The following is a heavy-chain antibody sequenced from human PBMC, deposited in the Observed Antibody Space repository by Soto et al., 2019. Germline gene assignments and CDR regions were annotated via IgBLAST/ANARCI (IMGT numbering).Heavy chain of an antibody. CDR3: ARYYYDSRGYYSPYYYYGMDV. Sequence: QVQLVQSGAEVKKPGSSVKVSCKASGGTFSSYAISWVRQAPGQGREWMGGIIPIFGTANYAQKFQGRVTITADKSTSTAYMELSRLRSEDTAVYYYARYYYDSRGYYSPYYYYGMDVWGQGTTVTVSS. J-gene: IGHJ6*02. D-gene: IGHD3-22*01. CDR2: IIPIFGTA. V-gene: IGHV1-69*06. CDR1: GGTFSSYA.